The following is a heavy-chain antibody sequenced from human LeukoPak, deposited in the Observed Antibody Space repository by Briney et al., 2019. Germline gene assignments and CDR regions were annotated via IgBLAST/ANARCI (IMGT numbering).Heavy chain of an antibody. D-gene: IGHD5-24*01. V-gene: IGHV1-18*03. CDR3: ARDREMWLQFTLDY. Sequence: GASVKVSCKASGYTFTSYGISWVRQAPGQGLEWMGWISAYNGNTNYAQKLQGRVTITRDTSASTAYMELSSLRSEDMAVYYCARDREMWLQFTLDYWGQGTLVTVSS. CDR2: ISAYNGNT. CDR1: GYTFTSYG. J-gene: IGHJ4*02.